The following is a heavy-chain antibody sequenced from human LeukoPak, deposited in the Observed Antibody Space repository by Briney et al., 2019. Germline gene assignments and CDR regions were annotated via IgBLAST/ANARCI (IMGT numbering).Heavy chain of an antibody. J-gene: IGHJ5*02. CDR1: GFTFSSYA. CDR3: AKVSWWIAARPYWFDP. Sequence: GGSLRLSCAASGFTFSSYAMSWVRQAPGKGLEWVSAISGSGGSTYYADSVKGRFIISRDNSKNTLYLQMNSLRAEDTAVYYCAKVSWWIAARPYWFDPWGQGTLVTVSS. D-gene: IGHD6-6*01. CDR2: ISGSGGST. V-gene: IGHV3-23*01.